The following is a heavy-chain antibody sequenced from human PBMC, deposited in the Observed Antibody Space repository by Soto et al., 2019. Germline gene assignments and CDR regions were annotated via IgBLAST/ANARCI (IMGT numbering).Heavy chain of an antibody. D-gene: IGHD1-26*01. CDR2: IDPSDSYT. V-gene: IGHV5-10-1*01. CDR1: GYSFTSYW. Sequence: PGGSLKISXKGSGYSFTSYWISWVRQMPGKGLEWMGRIDPSDSYTNYSPSFQGRVTISADKSISTAYLQWSSLKASDTAMYYCARRFSGELIYGMDVWGQGTTVTVSS. CDR3: ARRFSGELIYGMDV. J-gene: IGHJ6*02.